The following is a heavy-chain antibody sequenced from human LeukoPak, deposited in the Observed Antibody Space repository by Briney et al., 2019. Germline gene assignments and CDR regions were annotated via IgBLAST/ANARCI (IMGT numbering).Heavy chain of an antibody. Sequence: SETLSLTCIVSGGSISSSSYYWGWIRQPPGKGLEWIGSIYYSGSTYYNPSLKSRVTISVDTSKNQFSLKLSSVTAADTAVYYCARHPGGRYCNSWYGWFDPWGQGTLVTASS. D-gene: IGHD6-13*01. CDR3: ARHPGGRYCNSWYGWFDP. CDR1: GGSISSSSYY. CDR2: IYYSGST. V-gene: IGHV4-39*01. J-gene: IGHJ5*02.